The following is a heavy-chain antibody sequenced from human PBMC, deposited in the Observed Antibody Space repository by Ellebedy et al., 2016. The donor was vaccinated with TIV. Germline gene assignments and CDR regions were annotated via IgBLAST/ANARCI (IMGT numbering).Heavy chain of an antibody. J-gene: IGHJ4*02. V-gene: IGHV3-11*01. CDR1: GFTYGDYY. Sequence: GESLKISXAASGFTYGDYYMSWIRQAPGKGLEWVSDISSSGSATYYADSVKGRFTTSRDNAKNSLYLQMNSLRAEDTAVYYCARDAWRFAYWGQGTLVTVSS. CDR2: ISSSGSAT. CDR3: ARDAWRFAY.